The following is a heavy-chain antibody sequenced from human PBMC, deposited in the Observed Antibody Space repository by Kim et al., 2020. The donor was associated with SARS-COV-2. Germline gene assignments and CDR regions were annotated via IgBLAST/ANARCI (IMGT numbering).Heavy chain of an antibody. CDR3: ARGDCGSTTCYYYYYGVDV. D-gene: IGHD2-2*01. J-gene: IGHJ6*01. V-gene: IGHV4-59*01. CDR1: GGSISGYY. Sequence: SQTLSLTCTVSGGSISGYYWSWIRQSPGKGPEWIGYIYYTGSTDYNPSLKSRVTISVDTSKNQFSLHLSSVTAADTAVYYCARGDCGSTTCYYYYYGVDV. CDR2: IYYTGST.